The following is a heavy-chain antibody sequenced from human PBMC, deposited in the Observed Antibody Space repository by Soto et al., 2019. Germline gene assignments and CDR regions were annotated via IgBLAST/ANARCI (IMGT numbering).Heavy chain of an antibody. CDR3: AKGVSLTWGSGYPRKAFDI. CDR2: ISYDGSNK. V-gene: IGHV3-30*18. D-gene: IGHD3-22*01. J-gene: IGHJ3*02. CDR1: GFTFSSYG. Sequence: HPGGSLRLSCAASGFTFSSYGMHWVRQAPGKGLEWVAVISYDGSNKYYADSVKGRFTISRDNSKNTLYLQMNSLRAEDTAVYYCAKGVSLTWGSGYPRKAFDIWGQGTMVTVSS.